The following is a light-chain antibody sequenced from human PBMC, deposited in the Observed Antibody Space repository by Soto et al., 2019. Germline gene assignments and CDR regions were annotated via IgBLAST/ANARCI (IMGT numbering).Light chain of an antibody. Sequence: SSLSASVGDRVTITCRASQAIRSALGWYQQRPGKVPKLLIYAASTLQRGVPSRFSGSGFGTDFTLTISSLHSENIRHTCCSLGFG. CDR2: AAS. CDR3: SLG. V-gene: IGKV1-6*01. J-gene: IGKJ3*01. CDR1: QAIRSA.